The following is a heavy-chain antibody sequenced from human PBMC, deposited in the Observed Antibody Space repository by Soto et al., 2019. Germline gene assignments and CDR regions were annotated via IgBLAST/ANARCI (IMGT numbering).Heavy chain of an antibody. CDR1: GFTFSRYW. Sequence: GGSLRLSCAASGFTFSRYWMTWVRQAPGKGLEWVANMKQDGSEKYYEDSVKGRFTISRDNAKNSLLLQMNSLRAEDTAVYYCARPPVDPARSHYFDYWGQGTLVTVSS. V-gene: IGHV3-7*05. CDR2: MKQDGSEK. D-gene: IGHD6-6*01. CDR3: ARPPVDPARSHYFDY. J-gene: IGHJ4*02.